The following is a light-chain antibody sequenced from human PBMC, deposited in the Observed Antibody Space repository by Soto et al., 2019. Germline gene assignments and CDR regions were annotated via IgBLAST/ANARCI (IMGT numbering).Light chain of an antibody. CDR3: QQYGSSPWT. J-gene: IGKJ1*01. CDR2: GAS. V-gene: IGKV3-20*01. Sequence: ETVLTQSPGTVSLCPGERATLSCRASQTIRSNYLAWYRQTPGQAPRLLIYGASNRATGIADRFSGSGSGTDFTLIISRLEPEDFALYYCQQYGSSPWTFGQGTKVEIK. CDR1: QTIRSNY.